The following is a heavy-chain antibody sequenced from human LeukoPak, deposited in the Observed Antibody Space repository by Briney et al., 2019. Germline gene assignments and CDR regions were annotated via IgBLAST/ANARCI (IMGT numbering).Heavy chain of an antibody. CDR2: IKQDGREK. CDR1: GFTFSSYW. CDR3: ARVIAARPSDY. V-gene: IGHV3-7*04. Sequence: GGSLRLSCAASGFTFSSYWMSWVRQAPGKGLEWVANIKQDGREKCYRDSVGGRLTISRDNAENSLYLQMNSLRAEDTAVYSCARVIAARPSDYWGQGTLVTVSS. J-gene: IGHJ4*02. D-gene: IGHD6-13*01.